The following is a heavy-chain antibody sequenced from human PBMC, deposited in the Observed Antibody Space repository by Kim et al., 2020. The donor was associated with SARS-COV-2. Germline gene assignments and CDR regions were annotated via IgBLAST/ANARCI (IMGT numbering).Heavy chain of an antibody. Sequence: SVKVSCKASGGTFSSYAISWVRQAPGQGLEWMGGIIPIFGTANYAQKFQGRVTITADEYTSTAYMELSSLRSEDTAVYYCARATTVNYYYYGMDVWGQGTTVTVSS. CDR1: GGTFSSYA. J-gene: IGHJ6*02. CDR3: ARATTVNYYYYGMDV. CDR2: IIPIFGTA. V-gene: IGHV1-69*13. D-gene: IGHD4-17*01.